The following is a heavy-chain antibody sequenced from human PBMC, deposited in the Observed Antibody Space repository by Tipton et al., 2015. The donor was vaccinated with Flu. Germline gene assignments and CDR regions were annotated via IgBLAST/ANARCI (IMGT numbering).Heavy chain of an antibody. CDR3: ASKVANWGVWEPLDY. D-gene: IGHD7-27*01. V-gene: IGHV4-31*01. Sequence: TLSLTCTVSGGSISSGGFYWTWIRQHPGKGLEWIGYIYYSGSTYYNPSLKSLVTISVDTSKNQFSLKLNSVTAADTAVYYCASKVANWGVWEPLDYWGQGTLVTVSS. CDR1: GGSISSGGFY. CDR2: IYYSGST. J-gene: IGHJ4*02.